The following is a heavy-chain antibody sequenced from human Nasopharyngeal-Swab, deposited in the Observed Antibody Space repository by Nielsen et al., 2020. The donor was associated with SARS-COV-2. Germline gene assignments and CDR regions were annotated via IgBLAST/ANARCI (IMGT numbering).Heavy chain of an antibody. Sequence: SETLSLTCTVSDGSISSSSYYWGWIRQPPGQGLEWIGSIYYSGSTYYNPSLKSRVTISVDTSKNQFSLKLSSVTAADTAVYYCAREGAGSETIYYYYYMDVWGKGTTVTVSS. J-gene: IGHJ6*03. D-gene: IGHD1-14*01. V-gene: IGHV4-39*07. CDR1: DGSISSSSYY. CDR3: AREGAGSETIYYYYYMDV. CDR2: IYYSGST.